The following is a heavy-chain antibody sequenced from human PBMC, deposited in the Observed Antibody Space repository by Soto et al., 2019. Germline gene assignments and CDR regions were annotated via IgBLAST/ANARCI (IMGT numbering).Heavy chain of an antibody. V-gene: IGHV4-4*02. D-gene: IGHD1-7*01. CDR1: GGSISSSNW. CDR3: ARVPYSYNWNYGLDY. CDR2: IYHSGST. J-gene: IGHJ4*02. Sequence: SETLSLTCAVSGGSISSSNWWSWVRQPPGKGLEWIGEIYHSGSTNYNPSLKSRVTISVDKSKNQFSLKLSSVTAADTAVYYCARVPYSYNWNYGLDYWGQGTLVTVSS.